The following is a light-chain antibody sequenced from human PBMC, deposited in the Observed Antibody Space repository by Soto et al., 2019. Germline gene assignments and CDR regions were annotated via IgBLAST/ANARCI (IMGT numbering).Light chain of an antibody. CDR2: GAS. Sequence: EIVMTHSPATLSVSPGERATLSCSASQTVSSNLAWYQQKPGQAPRLLIYGASTRATGIPARFSGSGSGTEFNLTISCLQSEDFAVYYWQQHKSLVTVGAGPKVDIK. CDR3: QQHKSLVT. V-gene: IGKV3-15*01. CDR1: QTVSSN. J-gene: IGKJ3*01.